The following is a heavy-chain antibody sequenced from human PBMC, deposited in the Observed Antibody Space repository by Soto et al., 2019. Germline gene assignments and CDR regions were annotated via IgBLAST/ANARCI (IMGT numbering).Heavy chain of an antibody. J-gene: IGHJ4*02. V-gene: IGHV4-30-4*01. CDR2: IYYSGST. CDR1: GGSISSGDYY. D-gene: IGHD3-10*01. Sequence: PSETLSLTCTVSGGSISSGDYYWSWIRQPPGKGLEWIGYIYYSGSTYYNPSLKSRVTISVDTSKNQFSLKLSSVTAADTAVYYCARVFYEGFGESFDYWGQGTLVTVSS. CDR3: ARVFYEGFGESFDY.